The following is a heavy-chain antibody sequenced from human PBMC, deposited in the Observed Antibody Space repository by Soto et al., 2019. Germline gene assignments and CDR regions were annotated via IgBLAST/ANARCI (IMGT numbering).Heavy chain of an antibody. D-gene: IGHD3-10*01. CDR1: SGPTSSHN. CDR2: VYSTGGT. Sequence: QVQLQQSGPGLVKPSETLSLTCSVSSGPTSSHNWGWIRQTPGRGLEWIGYVYSTGGTSYNPSLNRXVXXSADTSTNHISLTLTSVPAADTAVYYCVRQGIGTLPGLVDVWGQGTTVRVSS. J-gene: IGHJ6*02. CDR3: VRQGIGTLPGLVDV. V-gene: IGHV4-59*08.